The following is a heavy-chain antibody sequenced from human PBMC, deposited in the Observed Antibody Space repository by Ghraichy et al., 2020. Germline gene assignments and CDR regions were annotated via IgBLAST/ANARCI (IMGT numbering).Heavy chain of an antibody. V-gene: IGHV3-48*02. CDR2: ITSSSRSI. D-gene: IGHD4-23*01. CDR1: GFSFSGYS. J-gene: IGHJ6*02. Sequence: GGSLRLSCVGSGFSFSGYSMNWVRQSPGKGLEWVSYITSSSRSIFYADSVNGRFTISRDNAKNSLSLQMNSLRDEDTAVYYCARGSRVVRFYYYDGMDVWGQGTTVTVSS. CDR3: ARGSRVVRFYYYDGMDV.